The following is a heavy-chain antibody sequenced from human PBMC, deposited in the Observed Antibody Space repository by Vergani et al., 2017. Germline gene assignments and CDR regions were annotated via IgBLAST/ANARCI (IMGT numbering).Heavy chain of an antibody. V-gene: IGHV1-69*12. D-gene: IGHD4-17*01. Sequence: QVQLVQSGAEVKKPGSSVKVSCKASGGTFSSYAISWVRQAPGQGLEWMGGIIPIFGTANYAQKFQGRVTITADESTSTAYMELSSRRSEDTAVYYCARGADYDLAEYFQHWGQGTLVTVSS. CDR1: GGTFSSYA. CDR2: IIPIFGTA. J-gene: IGHJ1*01. CDR3: ARGADYDLAEYFQH.